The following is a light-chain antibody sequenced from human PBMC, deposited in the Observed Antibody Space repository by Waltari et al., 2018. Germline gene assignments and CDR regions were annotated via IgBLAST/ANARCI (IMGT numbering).Light chain of an antibody. Sequence: QSVLTQPPSVSAAPGQKVTISCSGSSSNIGNNFVSWYQHLPGTAPKLLIYDKSRRPPGSPDRFSGSKSGTSATLGITGLQTGDEADYYCGTWDSSLSVGLFGGGTKLTVL. V-gene: IGLV1-51*01. CDR3: GTWDSSLSVGL. CDR1: SSNIGNNF. J-gene: IGLJ2*01. CDR2: DKS.